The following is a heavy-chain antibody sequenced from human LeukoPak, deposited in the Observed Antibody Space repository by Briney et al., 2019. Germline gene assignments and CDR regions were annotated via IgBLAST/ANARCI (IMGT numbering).Heavy chain of an antibody. CDR3: SRDANYYDSSRHYFDAFDI. J-gene: IGHJ3*02. CDR2: IRGDGSVK. D-gene: IGHD3-22*01. Sequence: GGSLRLSCAASGFTFSKYWMTWVRQAPGKGLEWVANIRGDGSVKYLLSSVKGRFTISRDNVKNSLSLEMNNLRAEDTAVYYCSRDANYYDSSRHYFDAFDIWGQGTMVTVSS. CDR1: GFTFSKYW. V-gene: IGHV3-7*01.